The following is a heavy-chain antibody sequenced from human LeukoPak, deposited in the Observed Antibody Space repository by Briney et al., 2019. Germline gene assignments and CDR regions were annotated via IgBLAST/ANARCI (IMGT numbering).Heavy chain of an antibody. CDR3: ATHYSSSWYNFDY. J-gene: IGHJ4*02. CDR1: GYSFTSYW. CDR2: IYPGDSDT. Sequence: GESLKISCKGSGYSFTSYWIGWVRQMPGKGLEWMGIIYPGDSDTRYSPSFQGQVTISADKSISTAYLQWSSLKASDTAMYYCATHYSSSWYNFDYWGQGTLVTVSS. V-gene: IGHV5-51*01. D-gene: IGHD6-13*01.